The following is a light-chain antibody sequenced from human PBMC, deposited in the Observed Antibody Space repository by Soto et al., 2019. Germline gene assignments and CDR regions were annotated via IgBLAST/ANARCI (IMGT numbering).Light chain of an antibody. V-gene: IGKV1-5*01. Sequence: DVQMTQSPSTLSASVGDRVTITCRASQSISSWLAWYQQKPGKAPKLLIYDASSLESGVPSRFSGSGSGTEFTLTISSLQPDDFATYYCQQSYSTPHTFGQGTRLEI. CDR3: QQSYSTPHT. J-gene: IGKJ5*01. CDR1: QSISSW. CDR2: DAS.